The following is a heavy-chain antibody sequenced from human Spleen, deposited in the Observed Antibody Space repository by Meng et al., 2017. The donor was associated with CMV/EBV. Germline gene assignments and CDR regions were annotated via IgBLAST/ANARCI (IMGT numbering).Heavy chain of an antibody. CDR2: ISSSSSYI. CDR3: ARDLEWTYYFDY. Sequence: GESLKISCAVSGFTFMSYSMNWVRQAPGKGLEWVSSISSSSSYIYYADSVKGRFTISRDNAKNSLYLQMNSLRAEDTAVYYCARDLEWTYYFDYWGQGTLVTVSS. V-gene: IGHV3-21*01. J-gene: IGHJ4*02. D-gene: IGHD3-3*01. CDR1: GFTFMSYS.